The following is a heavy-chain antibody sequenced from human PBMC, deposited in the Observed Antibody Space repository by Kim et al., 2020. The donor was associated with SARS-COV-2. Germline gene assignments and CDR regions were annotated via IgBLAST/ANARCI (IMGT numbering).Heavy chain of an antibody. V-gene: IGHV4-34*01. CDR3: ARGGLFYDYVWGSYRYSGSLFDY. CDR2: INHSGST. CDR1: GGSFSGYY. D-gene: IGHD3-16*02. J-gene: IGHJ4*02. Sequence: SETLSLTCAVYGGSFSGYYWSWIRQPPGKGLEWIGEINHSGSTNYNPSLKSRVTISVDTSKNQFSLKLSSVTAADTAVYYCARGGLFYDYVWGSYRYSGSLFDYWGQGTLVTVSS.